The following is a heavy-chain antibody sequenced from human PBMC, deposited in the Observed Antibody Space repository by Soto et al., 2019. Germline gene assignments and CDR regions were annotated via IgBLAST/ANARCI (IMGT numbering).Heavy chain of an antibody. V-gene: IGHV3-11*01. Sequence: QVQLVASGGGLVKPGGSLRLSCAASGFTFTDYSMSWLRQAPGKGLEWISYISSSGRTKYYADSVKGRLTSSRDNAKNTRYVLINSRRAEDTARDYCARRAGWFDPWGQGALVTVSS. CDR2: ISSSGRTK. CDR1: GFTFTDYS. CDR3: ARRAGWFDP. J-gene: IGHJ5*02.